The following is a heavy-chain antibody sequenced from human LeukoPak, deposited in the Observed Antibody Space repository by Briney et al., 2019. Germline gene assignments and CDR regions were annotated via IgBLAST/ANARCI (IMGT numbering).Heavy chain of an antibody. CDR2: IYTSGST. J-gene: IGHJ6*02. CDR3: ARQRGGWDVPAARKPYYYYYGMDV. V-gene: IGHV4-4*07. Sequence: PSETLSLTCTVSGGSISSYYWSWIRQPAGKGLEWIGRIYTSGSTNYNPSLKSRVTMSVDTSKNQFSLKLSSVTAADTAVYYCARQRGGWDVPAARKPYYYYYGMDVWGQGTTVTVSS. D-gene: IGHD2-2*01. CDR1: GGSISSYY.